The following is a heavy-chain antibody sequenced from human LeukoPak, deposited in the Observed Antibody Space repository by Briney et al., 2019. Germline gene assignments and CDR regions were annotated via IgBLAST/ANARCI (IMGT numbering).Heavy chain of an antibody. CDR1: GFTFSSYN. J-gene: IGHJ4*02. CDR2: ISSSSSTI. D-gene: IGHD1-1*01. CDR3: ARGRAWIDY. V-gene: IGHV3-48*01. Sequence: GRSLRLSCAASGFTFSSYNMNWVRQAPGKGLEWVSYISSSSSTIYYADSVKGRFTISRDNAKNSLYLQVNSLRAEDTAVYYCARGRAWIDYWGQGTLVTVSS.